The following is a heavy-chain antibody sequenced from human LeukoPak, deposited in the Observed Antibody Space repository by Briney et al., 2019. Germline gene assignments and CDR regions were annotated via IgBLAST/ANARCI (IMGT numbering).Heavy chain of an antibody. CDR1: GGSISSYY. CDR2: INHSGST. V-gene: IGHV4-34*01. CDR3: ATARFLRWYHY. Sequence: SETLSLTCTVSGGSISSYYWSWIRQPPGRGLEWIGEINHSGSTNYNPSLKSRVTISVDTSKNQFSLKLSSVTAADTAVYYCATARFLRWYHYWGQGTLVTVSS. D-gene: IGHD4-23*01. J-gene: IGHJ4*02.